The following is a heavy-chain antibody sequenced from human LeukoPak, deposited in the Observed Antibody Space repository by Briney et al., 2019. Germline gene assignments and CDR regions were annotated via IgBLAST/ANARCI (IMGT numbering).Heavy chain of an antibody. V-gene: IGHV3-7*01. D-gene: IGHD1-26*01. CDR3: ARAASGSYPGYFDY. CDR1: GFTFSSYW. J-gene: IGHJ4*02. CDR2: INQDGSAK. Sequence: GGSLGLSCAASGFTFSSYWMSWVRQAPGKGLEWVANINQDGSAKYSVDSVKGRFTISRDNAKNSLYLQMNSLRAEDTAVYYCARAASGSYPGYFDYWGQGTLVTVSS.